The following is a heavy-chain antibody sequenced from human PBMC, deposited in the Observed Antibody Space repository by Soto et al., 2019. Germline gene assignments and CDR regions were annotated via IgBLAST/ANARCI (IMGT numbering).Heavy chain of an antibody. Sequence: QVQLVQSGGGLVKPGGSLRLSCEASGFTFSDYYMSWIRQAPGKGLEWVSYISSSSSYTNYADSVKGRVTISRDNAKNSLYLQMNSLRAEYTAVYYCARREQWLVRPPCGMDVWVQGTTVTVSS. J-gene: IGHJ6*02. CDR3: ARREQWLVRPPCGMDV. CDR1: GFTFSDYY. D-gene: IGHD6-19*01. V-gene: IGHV3-11*05. CDR2: ISSSSSYT.